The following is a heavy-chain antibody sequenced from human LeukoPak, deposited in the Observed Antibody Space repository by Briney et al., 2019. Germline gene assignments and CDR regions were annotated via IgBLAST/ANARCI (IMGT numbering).Heavy chain of an antibody. Sequence: GGSLRLSCAASGFTFSNAWMSWVRQAPGKGLEWVSVIYSGGSTYYADSVKGRFTISRHNSKNTLYLQMNSLRAEDTAVYYCARNYYGSGSYYAFDFWGQGTMVTVSS. V-gene: IGHV3-53*04. D-gene: IGHD3-10*01. CDR1: GFTFSNAW. CDR3: ARNYYGSGSYYAFDF. CDR2: IYSGGST. J-gene: IGHJ3*01.